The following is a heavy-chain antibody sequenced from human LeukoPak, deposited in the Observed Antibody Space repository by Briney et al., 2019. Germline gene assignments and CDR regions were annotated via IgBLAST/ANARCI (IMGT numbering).Heavy chain of an antibody. CDR2: INPNSGGT. CDR3: ARDGAYGSGNYFRAVFDY. Sequence: GASVKVSCKASGYTFTGYYMHWVRQAPGQVLGWMGWINPNSGGTNYAQKFQGRVTMTRDTSISTAYMELSRLRSDDTAVYYCARDGAYGSGNYFRAVFDYWGQGTLVTVSS. V-gene: IGHV1-2*02. D-gene: IGHD3-10*01. CDR1: GYTFTGYY. J-gene: IGHJ4*02.